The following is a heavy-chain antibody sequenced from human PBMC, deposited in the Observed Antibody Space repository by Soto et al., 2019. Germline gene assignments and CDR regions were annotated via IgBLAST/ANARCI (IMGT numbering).Heavy chain of an antibody. CDR1: GGSVSSYY. Sequence: QVQLQESGPGLVKPAETLSLTCTVSGGSVSSYYWSWIRQPPARGLECIGYIYYSGSTNYNPSLKSRVTISVDISKNQFSLKLSSVTAADTAVYYSARDMSYSGYDSLGGMDVWGQGTTVTVSS. CDR2: IYYSGST. CDR3: ARDMSYSGYDSLGGMDV. V-gene: IGHV4-59*02. D-gene: IGHD5-12*01. J-gene: IGHJ6*02.